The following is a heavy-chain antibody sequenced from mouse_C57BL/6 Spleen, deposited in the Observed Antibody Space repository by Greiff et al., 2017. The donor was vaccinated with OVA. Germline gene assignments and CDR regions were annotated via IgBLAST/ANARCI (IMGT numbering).Heavy chain of an antibody. J-gene: IGHJ3*01. CDR1: GYTFTDYE. V-gene: IGHV1-15*01. D-gene: IGHD2-10*01. CDR2: IDPETGGT. CDR3: TRPSYYGNSAWFAY. Sequence: VQLQQSGAELVRPGASVTLSCKASGYTFTDYEMHWVKQTPVHGLEWIGAIDPETGGTAYNQKFKGKAILTADKSSSTAYMELRSLTSEDSAVYYCTRPSYYGNSAWFAYGGQGTLGTVSA.